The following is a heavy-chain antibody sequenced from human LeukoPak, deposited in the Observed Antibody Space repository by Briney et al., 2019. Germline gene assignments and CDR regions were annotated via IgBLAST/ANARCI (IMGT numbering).Heavy chain of an antibody. V-gene: IGHV1-2*02. CDR1: GYTFTGYY. D-gene: IGHD3-10*01. CDR3: ARDNTMVRGVIIFDYYYMDV. Sequence: ASVKVSCKASGYTFTGYYMHWVRQAPGQGLEWMGWINPNSGGTNYAQKLQGRVTMTRDTSISTAYMELSSLRSEDTAVYYCARDNTMVRGVIIFDYYYMDVWGKGTTVTVSS. CDR2: INPNSGGT. J-gene: IGHJ6*03.